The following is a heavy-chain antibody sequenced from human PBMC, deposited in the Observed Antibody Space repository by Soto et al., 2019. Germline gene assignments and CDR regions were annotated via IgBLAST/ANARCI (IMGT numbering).Heavy chain of an antibody. V-gene: IGHV3-23*01. CDR1: GFTFSKYA. D-gene: IGHD2-21*02. J-gene: IGHJ4*02. CDR2: MTGSGGDI. CDR3: VKDAVYGDGLWLAAN. Sequence: EVQLLESGGGLVQPGESLRLSCAASGFTFSKYAMMWVRQSPGKGQEWVAGMTGSGGDIRYADSVKGRFTISKDNSKNTLYLQMNSLRVEDTAMYYCVKDAVYGDGLWLAANWGQGTLVTVSS.